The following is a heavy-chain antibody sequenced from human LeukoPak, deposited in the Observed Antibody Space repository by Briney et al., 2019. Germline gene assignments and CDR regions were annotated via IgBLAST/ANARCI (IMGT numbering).Heavy chain of an antibody. Sequence: SGGSLRLSCAASGFTFSSYVMHWVRQAPGKGLEWVAVIWYDGSNKYYADSVKGRFTISRDNSKNTLYLQMNSLRAEDTAVYYCAITPTYYDILTGYQNYYYGMDVWGQGTAVTVSS. CDR1: GFTFSSYV. V-gene: IGHV3-33*01. CDR3: AITPTYYDILTGYQNYYYGMDV. D-gene: IGHD3-9*01. J-gene: IGHJ6*02. CDR2: IWYDGSNK.